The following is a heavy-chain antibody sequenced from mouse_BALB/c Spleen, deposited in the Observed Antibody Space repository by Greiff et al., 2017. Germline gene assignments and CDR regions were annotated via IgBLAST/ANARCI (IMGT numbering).Heavy chain of an antibody. CDR2: ILPGSGST. D-gene: IGHD1-1*01. Sequence: QVQLQQSGAELMKPGASVKISCKATGYTFSSYWIEWVKQRPGHGLEWIGEILPGSGSTNYNEKFKGKATFTADTSSNTAYMQLSSLTSEDSAVYYCARKDYGRAWFAYWGQGTLVTVSA. J-gene: IGHJ3*01. V-gene: IGHV1-9*01. CDR3: ARKDYGRAWFAY. CDR1: GYTFSSYW.